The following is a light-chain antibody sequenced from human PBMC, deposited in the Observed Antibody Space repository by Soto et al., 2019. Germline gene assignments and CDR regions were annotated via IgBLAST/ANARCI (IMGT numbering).Light chain of an antibody. CDR2: SSD. CDR3: AAWDDSLTGVV. J-gene: IGLJ2*01. CDR1: SSNIGSNT. V-gene: IGLV1-44*01. Sequence: QSVLTQSPSASGTPGQRVSISCSGSSSNIGSNTVNWYQQLPGTAPKLLIYSSDQRPSGVPDRFSGSRSGTSASLAISGLQSEDEADYYCAAWDDSLTGVVFGGGTQLTVL.